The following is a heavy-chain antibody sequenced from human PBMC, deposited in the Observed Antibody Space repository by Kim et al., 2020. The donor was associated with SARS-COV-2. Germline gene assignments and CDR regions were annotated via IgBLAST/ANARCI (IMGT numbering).Heavy chain of an antibody. CDR3: ARDPLDSGSYYVSPWFDP. J-gene: IGHJ5*02. CDR1: GYTFTSYG. CDR2: ISAYNGNT. D-gene: IGHD1-26*01. Sequence: ASVKVSCKASGYTFTSYGISWVRQAPGQGLEWMGWISAYNGNTNYAQKLQGRVTMTTDTSTSTAYMELRSLRSDDTAVYYCARDPLDSGSYYVSPWFDPWGQGTLVTVSS. V-gene: IGHV1-18*01.